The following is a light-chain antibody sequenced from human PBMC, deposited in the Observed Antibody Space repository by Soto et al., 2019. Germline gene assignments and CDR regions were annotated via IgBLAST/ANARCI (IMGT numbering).Light chain of an antibody. J-gene: IGKJ1*01. Sequence: DIQMTQSPSTLSASVGDRVTITCRAIQSISSWLAWYQQKPGEAPRLLISDVSHLESGVPSRFSGSGSGREFTLTISSLQPDDFATYCCQQYNTYSPTFGQGTKVDIK. CDR1: QSISSW. CDR2: DVS. V-gene: IGKV1-5*01. CDR3: QQYNTYSPT.